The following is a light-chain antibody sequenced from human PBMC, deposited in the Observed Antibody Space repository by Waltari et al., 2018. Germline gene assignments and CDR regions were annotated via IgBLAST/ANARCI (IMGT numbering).Light chain of an antibody. CDR3: AAWDDSLREV. V-gene: IGLV1-47*01. Sequence: QSVLTPPPSASGTPGQRVTISCSGSSSNLGSNYVYWYQQLPGTAPKLLIYRNDQRPSGVPDRFSGSKSGTSASLAISGLRSEDEANYYCAAWDDSLREVFGGGTRLTVL. J-gene: IGLJ3*02. CDR1: SSNLGSNY. CDR2: RND.